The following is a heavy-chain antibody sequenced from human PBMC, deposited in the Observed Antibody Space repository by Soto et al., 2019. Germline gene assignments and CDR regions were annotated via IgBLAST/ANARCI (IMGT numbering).Heavy chain of an antibody. CDR2: ISSSSSYI. D-gene: IGHD6-13*01. CDR1: GFTFSSYS. CDR3: ASTNSRSYYMDV. V-gene: IGHV3-21*01. J-gene: IGHJ6*03. Sequence: ESGGGLVKPGGSLRLSCAASGFTFSSYSMNWVRQAPGKGLEWVSSISSSSSYIYYADSVKGRFTISRDNAKNSLYLQMNSLRAEDTAVYCCASTNSRSYYMDVWGKGTTVTVSS.